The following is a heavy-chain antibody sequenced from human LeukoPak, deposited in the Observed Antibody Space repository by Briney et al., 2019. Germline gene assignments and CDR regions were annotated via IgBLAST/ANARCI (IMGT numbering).Heavy chain of an antibody. CDR2: IYSRGST. CDR3: ASGVPLDY. Sequence: RSSETLSLTCTVAGGSLTSTTYRWGWIRQPPGKGLEWIGQIYSRGSTNYNPSLKSRVTVSVDTSKNQFSLKLSSVTAADTAVYYCASGVPLDYWGQGTLVTVSS. V-gene: IGHV4-39*07. D-gene: IGHD1-1*01. J-gene: IGHJ4*02. CDR1: GGSLTSTTYR.